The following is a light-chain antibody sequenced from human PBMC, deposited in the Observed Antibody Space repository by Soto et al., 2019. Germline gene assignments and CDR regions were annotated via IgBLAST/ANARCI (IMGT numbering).Light chain of an antibody. J-gene: IGLJ1*01. Sequence: QSALTQPPSASGSPGQSVTISCTGSSSDVGGYEYVSWYQQHPGKAPKLIIHEVNQRPSGVPDRFSGSKSGNTASLTVSGLQAEDEGTYYCSSYGGYNNVVFGTGTKLTVL. V-gene: IGLV2-8*01. CDR3: SSYGGYNNVV. CDR1: SSDVGGYEY. CDR2: EVN.